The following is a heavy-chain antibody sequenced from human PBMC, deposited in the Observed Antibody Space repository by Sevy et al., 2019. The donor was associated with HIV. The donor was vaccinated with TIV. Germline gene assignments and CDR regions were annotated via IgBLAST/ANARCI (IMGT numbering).Heavy chain of an antibody. Sequence: SESLSLTCTVSGYSIRGSPHYWSWIRQAPGKGLEWIGYIYDSGSTFYSPSFESRVSMSVDTSKNQFSLRLSSVTAADTAVYYCARRLYTILRGGFDRWGQGTLVTVSS. J-gene: IGHJ4*02. CDR3: ARRLYTILRGGFDR. CDR1: GYSIRGSPHY. V-gene: IGHV4-30-4*01. D-gene: IGHD4-17*01. CDR2: IYDSGST.